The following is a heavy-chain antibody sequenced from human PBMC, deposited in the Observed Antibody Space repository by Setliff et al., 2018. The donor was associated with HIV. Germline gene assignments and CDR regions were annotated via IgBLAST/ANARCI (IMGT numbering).Heavy chain of an antibody. CDR1: GGTFSSYG. CDR3: ARGADGDYRYYMDV. J-gene: IGHJ6*03. Sequence: SVKVSCKASGGTFSSYGVNRVRQAPGQGLEWMGGIFPFFGSANYAQKFQGRVTITADVSTSTIYMELSSLTSEDTAVYYCARGADGDYRYYMDVWGRGTTVTVS. V-gene: IGHV1-69*13. CDR2: IFPFFGSA. D-gene: IGHD4-17*01.